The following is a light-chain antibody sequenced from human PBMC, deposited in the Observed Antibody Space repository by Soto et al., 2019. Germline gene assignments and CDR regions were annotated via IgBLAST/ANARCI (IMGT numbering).Light chain of an antibody. CDR2: ATS. Sequence: DIHLTQSPSTLSASVGDRVTITCRASQSISILLAWYQQKPGKAPNLLIYATSTLETGVSSRFSGSGSGTEFTLTISSLQPDDSENYYCQHYNDFSWTFGQGTKVEIK. CDR3: QHYNDFSWT. CDR1: QSISIL. J-gene: IGKJ1*01. V-gene: IGKV1-5*03.